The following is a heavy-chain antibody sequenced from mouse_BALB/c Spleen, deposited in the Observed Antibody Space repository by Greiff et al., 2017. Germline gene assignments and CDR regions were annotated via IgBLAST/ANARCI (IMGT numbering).Heavy chain of an antibody. J-gene: IGHJ2*01. V-gene: IGHV1-77*01. CDR3: ARGENFDY. Sequence: VKLMESGAELMKPGASVKISCKATGYTFSSYWIEWVKQRPGHGLEWIGRIAPGSGSTYYNEMFKGKATLTVDTSSSTAYIQLSSLSSEDSAVYFCARGENFDYWGQGTTLTVSS. CDR1: GYTFSSYW. CDR2: IAPGSGST.